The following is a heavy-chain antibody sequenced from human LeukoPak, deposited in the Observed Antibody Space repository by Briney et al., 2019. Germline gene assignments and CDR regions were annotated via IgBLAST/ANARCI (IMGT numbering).Heavy chain of an antibody. Sequence: ASVKVSCKASGYTFTSYGISWVRQAPGQGLEWMGGIIPIFGTANYAQKFQGRVTITADESTSTAYMELSSLRSEDTAVYYCARALHPYYYDSSGYYYMFGYWGQGTLVTVSS. CDR2: IIPIFGTA. J-gene: IGHJ4*02. D-gene: IGHD3-22*01. CDR3: ARALHPYYYDSSGYYYMFGY. CDR1: GYTFTSYG. V-gene: IGHV1-69*13.